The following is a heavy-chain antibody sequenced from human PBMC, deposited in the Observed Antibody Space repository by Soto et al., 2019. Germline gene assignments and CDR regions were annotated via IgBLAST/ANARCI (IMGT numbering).Heavy chain of an antibody. CDR1: GFTLSTYD. Sequence: EVQVAESGGGLVQPGGSLRLSCAASGFTLSTYDMHWVRQGTGKGLEWVSTIGADGGTYYPDSVKGRFTISRENAKNYLYLPMNSLRAGDTAVYYCARVGTSYYYMDVWGKGTTVTVSS. D-gene: IGHD1-1*01. CDR2: IGADGGT. J-gene: IGHJ6*03. V-gene: IGHV3-13*01. CDR3: ARVGTSYYYMDV.